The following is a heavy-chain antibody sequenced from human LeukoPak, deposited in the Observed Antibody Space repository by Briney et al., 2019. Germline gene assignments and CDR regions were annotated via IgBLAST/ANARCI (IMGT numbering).Heavy chain of an antibody. J-gene: IGHJ4*02. CDR1: GYTFTDFD. V-gene: IGHV1-8*03. D-gene: IGHD2-15*01. CDR3: ARGPSCRGGSCFLGQTPRQIDY. Sequence: ASVRVSCKASGYTFTDFDINWVRQAPGQGLEWMGWMNPGSGNTGYLQRFQGRITYTRNTSIATAFMDLTSLRSEDTAVYYCARGPSCRGGSCFLGQTPRQIDYWGQGALVIVSS. CDR2: MNPGSGNT.